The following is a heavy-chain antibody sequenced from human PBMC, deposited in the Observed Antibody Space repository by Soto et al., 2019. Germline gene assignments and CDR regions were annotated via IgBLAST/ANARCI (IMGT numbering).Heavy chain of an antibody. CDR2: ISAYNGNT. D-gene: IGHD2-2*01. J-gene: IGHJ6*02. CDR1: GYTFTSYG. CDR3: ARASYCSSTSCYSRGINDYYYYGMDV. V-gene: IGHV1-18*01. Sequence: ASVNVSCKASGYTFTSYGISWVRQAPGQGLEWMGWISAYNGNTNYAQKLQGRVTMTTDTSTSTAYMELRSLRSDDTAVYYCARASYCSSTSCYSRGINDYYYYGMDVWGQGTTVTVSS.